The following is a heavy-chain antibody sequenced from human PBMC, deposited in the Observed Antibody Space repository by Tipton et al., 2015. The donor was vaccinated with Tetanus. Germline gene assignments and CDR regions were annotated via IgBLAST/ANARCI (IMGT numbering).Heavy chain of an antibody. CDR3: ARVQEQRIYYYGMDV. CDR2: ISAYNGKT. J-gene: IGHJ6*02. CDR1: GYNFVNFG. Sequence: QLVQSGAEAKESGASVKVSCKASGYNFVNFGISWVRQAPGQRLEWMGWISAYNGKTKYAQRLQGRVTMTTDRSAITAYMDLRRLRSDDTAVYYCARVQEQRIYYYGMDVWGQGTTVTVSS. D-gene: IGHD6-25*01. V-gene: IGHV1-18*01.